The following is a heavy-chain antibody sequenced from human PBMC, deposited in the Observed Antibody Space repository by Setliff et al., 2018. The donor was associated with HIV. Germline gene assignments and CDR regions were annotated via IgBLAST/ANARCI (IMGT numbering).Heavy chain of an antibody. D-gene: IGHD3-10*01. V-gene: IGHV1-8*01. J-gene: IGHJ6*04. CDR2: MNPNTGVA. CDR1: GHTFSNSD. CDR3: ASGKGVGGVIITGGLDV. Sequence: ASVKVSCKASGHTFSNSDIHWVRRATGQGLEWMGWMNPNTGVAGYALKFQGRVTMTRDTSISTAYMALSSLTSEDTAVYWCASGKGVGGVIITGGLDVWGKGTTVTVSS.